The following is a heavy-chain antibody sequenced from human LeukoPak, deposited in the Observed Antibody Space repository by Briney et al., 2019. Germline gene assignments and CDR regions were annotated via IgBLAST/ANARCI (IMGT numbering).Heavy chain of an antibody. D-gene: IGHD2-2*03. J-gene: IGHJ4*02. Sequence: GGSLRLSCAASAFTFSIYTMSWVRQAPGKGLEWVSAISNGGGSTYYADSVKGRFTISRDNSKHTLYLQMNSLRAEDTAVYYCAKDGYVSWAYQLSHFDYWGQGTLVTVSS. CDR1: AFTFSIYT. CDR3: AKDGYVSWAYQLSHFDY. CDR2: ISNGGGST. V-gene: IGHV3-23*01.